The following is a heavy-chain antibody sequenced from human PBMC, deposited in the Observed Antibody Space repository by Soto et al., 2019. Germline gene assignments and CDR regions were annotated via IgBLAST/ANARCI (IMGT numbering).Heavy chain of an antibody. CDR1: GGSISSSSYY. D-gene: IGHD5-18*01. CDR2: IYYSGST. CDR3: ARREYSYGHFDY. V-gene: IGHV4-39*01. J-gene: IGHJ4*02. Sequence: SETLSLTCTVSGGSISSSSYYWGWIRQPPGKGLEWIGSIYYSGSTYYNPSLKSRVTISVDTSKNQFSLKLSSVTAADTAVYYCARREYSYGHFDYWGQGTLVTVSS.